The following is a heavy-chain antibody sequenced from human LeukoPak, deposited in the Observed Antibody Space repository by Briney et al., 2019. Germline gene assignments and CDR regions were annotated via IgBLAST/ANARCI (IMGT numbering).Heavy chain of an antibody. Sequence: GGSLRLSCVASGFTFSSYEMNWVRQAPGKGLEWVSYISSSGSTIYYADSVKGRFTISRDNAKNSLYLQMNSLRAEDTAVYYCARGRRWFGELLLDYWGQGTLVTVSS. V-gene: IGHV3-48*03. CDR3: ARGRRWFGELLLDY. CDR1: GFTFSSYE. J-gene: IGHJ4*02. D-gene: IGHD3-10*01. CDR2: ISSSGSTI.